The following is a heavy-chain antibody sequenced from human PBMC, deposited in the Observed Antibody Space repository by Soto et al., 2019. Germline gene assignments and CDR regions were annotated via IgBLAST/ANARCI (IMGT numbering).Heavy chain of an antibody. V-gene: IGHV3-21*01. J-gene: IGHJ4*02. Sequence: GGSLRLSCAASGFTFSSYSMNWVRQAPGKGLEWVSSISSSSSHIYYADSVKGRFTISRDNAKNSLYLQMNSLRAEDTAVYYCARAAWEVVPAAIGSAPGSYYFDYWGQGTLVTVSS. CDR1: GFTFSSYS. CDR2: ISSSSSHI. D-gene: IGHD2-2*01. CDR3: ARAAWEVVPAAIGSAPGSYYFDY.